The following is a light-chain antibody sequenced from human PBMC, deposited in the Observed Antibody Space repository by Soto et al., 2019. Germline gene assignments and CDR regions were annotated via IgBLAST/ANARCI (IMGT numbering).Light chain of an antibody. J-gene: IGKJ2*01. CDR2: GAS. Sequence: EIVMTQSPATLSVSPWERATLSCRASQSVSSNLAWYQQKPGQAPRLLIYGASTRATGIPARFSGSGSGTELTLTISSLQSEDFAFYYCQQYNNWPPYTFGQGTKLEIK. CDR1: QSVSSN. CDR3: QQYNNWPPYT. V-gene: IGKV3-15*01.